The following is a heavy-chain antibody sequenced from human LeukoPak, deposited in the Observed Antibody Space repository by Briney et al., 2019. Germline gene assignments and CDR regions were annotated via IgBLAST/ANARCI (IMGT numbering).Heavy chain of an antibody. CDR1: GGTFSSYG. D-gene: IGHD3-10*01. V-gene: IGHV1-24*01. CDR3: ATAVRGLLWFGD. Sequence: ASVKVSCKASGGTFSSYGFNWVRQAPGKGLEWMGGFDPEDGETIYAQKFQGRVTMTEDTSTDTAYMELSSLRSEDTAVYYCATAVRGLLWFGDWGQGTLVTVSS. J-gene: IGHJ4*02. CDR2: FDPEDGET.